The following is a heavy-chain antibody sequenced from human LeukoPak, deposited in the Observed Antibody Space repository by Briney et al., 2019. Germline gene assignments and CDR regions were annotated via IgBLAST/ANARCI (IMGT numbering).Heavy chain of an antibody. CDR2: IYYSGST. CDR1: GGSISSYY. J-gene: IGHJ5*02. Sequence: SETLSLTCTLSGGSISSYYWSWIRQPPGKGLEWIGYIYYSGSTNYNPSLKSRVTISVDTSKNQFSLKLSSVTAADTAVYYCARSLYDILTGYYSPPTWFDPWGQGTLVTVSS. CDR3: ARSLYDILTGYYSPPTWFDP. V-gene: IGHV4-59*01. D-gene: IGHD3-9*01.